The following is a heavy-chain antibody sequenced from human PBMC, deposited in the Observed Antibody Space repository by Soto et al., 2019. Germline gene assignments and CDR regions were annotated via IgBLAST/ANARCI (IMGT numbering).Heavy chain of an antibody. CDR1: GFTFSSYE. CDR3: ARDLEESNNDYYGMDV. CDR2: ISSSGSTI. J-gene: IGHJ6*02. V-gene: IGHV3-48*03. Sequence: GGSLRLSCAASGFTFSSYEMNWVRQAPGKGLEWVSYISSSGSTIYYADSVKGRFTISRDNAKNSLYLQMNSLRAEDTAVYYCARDLEESNNDYYGMDVWGQGTTVTVSS. D-gene: IGHD1-1*01.